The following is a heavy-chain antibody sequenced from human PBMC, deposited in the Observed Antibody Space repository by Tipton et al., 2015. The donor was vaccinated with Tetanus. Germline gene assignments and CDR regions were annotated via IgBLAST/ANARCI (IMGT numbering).Heavy chain of an antibody. D-gene: IGHD3-3*02. J-gene: IGHJ4*02. V-gene: IGHV3-15*07. CDR2: VKSKSDGGTT. CDR3: YTSRIVGSGRRVDY. CDR1: GIFFTNAW. Sequence: AVSGIFFTNAWMNWVRQAPGKGLEWVGRVKSKSDGGTTDYAAPVKGRFAISRDDPKSTLYLQMNSLKTGDTAVYFCYTSRIVGSGRRVDYWGRGTLVTVSS.